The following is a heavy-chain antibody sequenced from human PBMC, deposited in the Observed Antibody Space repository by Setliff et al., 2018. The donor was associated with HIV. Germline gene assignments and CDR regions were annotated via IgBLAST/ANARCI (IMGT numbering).Heavy chain of an antibody. CDR2: ISSNSSNI. D-gene: IGHD6-19*01. Sequence: GESLKISCAASGFSFSSYGMNWVRQAPGKGLEWVSYISSNSSNIYYVDSVEGRFTISRDNADNSLYLQMNSLRAEDTAVYYCARYALAVPGYHNAFDIWGQGTMVTVSS. J-gene: IGHJ3*02. CDR3: ARYALAVPGYHNAFDI. CDR1: GFSFSSYG. V-gene: IGHV3-48*01.